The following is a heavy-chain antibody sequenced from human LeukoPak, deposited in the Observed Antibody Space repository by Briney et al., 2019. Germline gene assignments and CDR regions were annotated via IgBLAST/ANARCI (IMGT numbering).Heavy chain of an antibody. CDR3: ARKLAL. CDR1: GFSFSTYA. J-gene: IGHJ4*02. Sequence: GGSLRLSCTASGFSFSTYAMNWVRQAPGKGLEWVSYIGSSGGTIYYADSVKGRFTISRDNAKDSLFLQMNSLRDEDTAVYFCARKLALWGQGTLVTVSS. CDR2: IGSSGGTI. V-gene: IGHV3-48*02.